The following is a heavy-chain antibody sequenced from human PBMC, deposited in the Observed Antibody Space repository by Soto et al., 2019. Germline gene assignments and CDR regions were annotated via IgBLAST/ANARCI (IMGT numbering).Heavy chain of an antibody. Sequence: SETLSLTCAVYGGSFSGYYWSWIRQPPGKGLEWIGEINHSGSTNYNPSLKSRVTISVDTSKNEISLKLTSATAADTAVYYCARGVGSSPPRYWGRGTLVTVSS. J-gene: IGHJ4*02. CDR2: INHSGST. D-gene: IGHD1-26*01. CDR1: GGSFSGYY. CDR3: ARGVGSSPPRY. V-gene: IGHV4-34*01.